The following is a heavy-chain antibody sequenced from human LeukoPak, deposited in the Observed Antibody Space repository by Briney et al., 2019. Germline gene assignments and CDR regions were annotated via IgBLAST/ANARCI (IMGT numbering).Heavy chain of an antibody. CDR2: IRYDGSNK. J-gene: IGHJ4*02. D-gene: IGHD1-26*01. V-gene: IGHV3-30*02. Sequence: GGSLRLSCAASGFTFSSYGTHWVRQAPGKGLEWVAFIRYDGSNKYYADSVKGRFTISRDNSKNTLYLQMNSLRAEDTAVYYCARHLRVGATDYFDFWGQGTLVTVSS. CDR1: GFTFSSYG. CDR3: ARHLRVGATDYFDF.